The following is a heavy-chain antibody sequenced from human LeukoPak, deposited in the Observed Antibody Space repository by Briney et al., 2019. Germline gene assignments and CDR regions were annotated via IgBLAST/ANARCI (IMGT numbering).Heavy chain of an antibody. V-gene: IGHV4-59*01. CDR3: ARGTYSSGWYYFDY. CDR1: GGSISSYY. Sequence: SETLSLTCTVSGGSISSYYWSWIRQPPGKGLEWIGYIYYSGSTNYSPSLKSRVTISVDTSKNQFSLKLSSVTAADTAVYYCARGTYSSGWYYFDYWGQGTLVTVSS. D-gene: IGHD6-19*01. CDR2: IYYSGST. J-gene: IGHJ4*02.